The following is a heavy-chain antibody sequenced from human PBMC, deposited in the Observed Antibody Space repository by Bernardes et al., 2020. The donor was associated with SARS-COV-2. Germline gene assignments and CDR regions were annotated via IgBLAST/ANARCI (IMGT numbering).Heavy chain of an antibody. CDR3: ARGCSGGSCYLY. J-gene: IGHJ4*02. Sequence: ASVKVSCKTSGYTFTSDDINWLRQATGQGLEWMGWMNPNSGNTGYAQQFQGRVAMTRDTSIRTAYMELSSLRFEDTAVYYCARGCSGGSCYLYWGKGTLVTVSS. V-gene: IGHV1-8*01. D-gene: IGHD2-15*01. CDR1: GYTFTSDD. CDR2: MNPNSGNT.